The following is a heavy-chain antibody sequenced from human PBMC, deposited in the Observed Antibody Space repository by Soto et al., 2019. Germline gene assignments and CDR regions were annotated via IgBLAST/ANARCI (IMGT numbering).Heavy chain of an antibody. CDR3: ARGTTTSGFSATGV. CDR1: GFTFSYHA. V-gene: IGHV3-30-3*01. D-gene: IGHD4-17*01. CDR2: ISYDGDNK. Sequence: VQLVESGGGVVQPGRSPRLSCAASGFTFSYHALNWVRQAPGKGLERVAVISYDGDNKYIAESVKGRFTISSDNSQATVSVQTANLRAEDTAMYFRARGTTTSGFSATGVWGQGTTVTVS. J-gene: IGHJ6*02.